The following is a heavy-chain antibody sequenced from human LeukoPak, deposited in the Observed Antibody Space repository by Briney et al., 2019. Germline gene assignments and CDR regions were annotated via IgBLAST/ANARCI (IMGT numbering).Heavy chain of an antibody. V-gene: IGHV4-61*02. Sequence: SQTLSLTCTVSGGAISSGSYYWSWIRQPPGKGLEWIGRIYTSGSTNYNPSLKSRVTTSVDTSKNQFSLKLSSVTAADTAVYYCASGLVAATTDYWGQGTLVTVSS. D-gene: IGHD1-26*01. CDR3: ASGLVAATTDY. J-gene: IGHJ4*02. CDR1: GGAISSGSYY. CDR2: IYTSGST.